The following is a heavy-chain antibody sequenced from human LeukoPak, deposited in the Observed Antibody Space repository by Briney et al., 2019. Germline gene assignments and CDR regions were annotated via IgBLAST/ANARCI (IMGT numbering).Heavy chain of an antibody. J-gene: IGHJ4*02. Sequence: GGSLRLSCAASGFTFSSYGMHWVRQAPGKGLEWVAVIWYDGSNKYYADSVKGRFTISRDNSKNTLYLQMNSLRAEDTAVYYCARGDGGGEPKFDYWGQGTLVTVSS. CDR2: IWYDGSNK. CDR1: GFTFSSYG. D-gene: IGHD1-14*01. V-gene: IGHV3-33*01. CDR3: ARGDGGGEPKFDY.